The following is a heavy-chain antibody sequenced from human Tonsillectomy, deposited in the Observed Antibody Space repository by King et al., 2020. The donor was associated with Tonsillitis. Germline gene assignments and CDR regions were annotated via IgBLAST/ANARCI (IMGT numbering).Heavy chain of an antibody. J-gene: IGHJ6*02. D-gene: IGHD4/OR15-4a*01. CDR3: ATMGADPYYSVCMDV. Sequence: VQLPQSGPGLVKPSETLSLTCTVPGASITDYYWTWIRQPPGRGLEWIGHIHYSGGIDYNPPLKSRLTISVDTSSNQFSLKLRSVTASDTAVYFCATMGADPYYSVCMDVWGQGTTVTVSS. CDR2: IHYSGGI. CDR1: GASITDYY. V-gene: IGHV4-59*08.